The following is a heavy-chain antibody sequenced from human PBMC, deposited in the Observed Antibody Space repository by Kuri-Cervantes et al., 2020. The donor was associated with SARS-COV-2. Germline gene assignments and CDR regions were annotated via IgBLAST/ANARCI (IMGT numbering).Heavy chain of an antibody. CDR3: ARGETGRGNDY. CDR2: VRSDGSNK. V-gene: IGHV3-30*02. Sequence: GSLRLSCAASGFIFSSYGMHWVRQAPGKGLEWVAFVRSDGSNKHYTDSVKGRFTISRDNSKNTLYLQMNSLRPEDTAVYYCARGETGRGNDYWGQGTLVTVSS. J-gene: IGHJ4*02. D-gene: IGHD1-1*01. CDR1: GFIFSSYG.